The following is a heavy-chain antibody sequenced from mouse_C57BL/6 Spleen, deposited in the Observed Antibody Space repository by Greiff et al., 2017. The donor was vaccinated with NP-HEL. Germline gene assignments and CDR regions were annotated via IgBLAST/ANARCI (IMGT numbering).Heavy chain of an antibody. V-gene: IGHV5-17*01. CDR2: ISSGSSTI. CDR1: GFTFSDYG. Sequence: VQLKESGGGLVKPGGSLKLSCAASGFTFSDYGMHWVRQAPEKGLEWVAYISSGSSTIYYADTVKGRFTISRDNAKNTLFLQMTSLRSEDTAMYYCANHYGMGAWFAYWGQGTLVTVSA. D-gene: IGHD1-2*01. CDR3: ANHYGMGAWFAY. J-gene: IGHJ3*01.